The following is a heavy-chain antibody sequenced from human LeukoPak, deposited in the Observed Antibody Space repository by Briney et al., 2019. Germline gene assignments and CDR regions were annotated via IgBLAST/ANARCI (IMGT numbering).Heavy chain of an antibody. D-gene: IGHD7-27*01. CDR1: GGTFSSYA. J-gene: IGHJ3*02. V-gene: IGHV1-69*13. CDR2: IIPIFGTA. Sequence: GASVKVSCKASGGTFSSYAISWVRQAPGQGLEWMGGIIPIFGTANYAQRFQGRVTITADESTSTAYMELSSLRSEDTAVYYCARDLGYAFDIWGQGTMVTVSS. CDR3: ARDLGYAFDI.